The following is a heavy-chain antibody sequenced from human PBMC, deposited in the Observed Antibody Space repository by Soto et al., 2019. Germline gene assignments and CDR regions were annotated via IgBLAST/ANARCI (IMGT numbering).Heavy chain of an antibody. CDR1: GFTVSSNY. V-gene: IGHV3-53*04. Sequence: GGSLRLSCAASGFTVSSNYMSWVRQPPGKGLEWVSVIYSGGHTYYADSVKGRFTISRHNSKNTLYLQMNSLRGEDTAVYYCARDRDNYSSSESAWASAFDIWGQGTMVT. CDR2: IYSGGHT. CDR3: ARDRDNYSSSESAWASAFDI. D-gene: IGHD3-10*01. J-gene: IGHJ3*02.